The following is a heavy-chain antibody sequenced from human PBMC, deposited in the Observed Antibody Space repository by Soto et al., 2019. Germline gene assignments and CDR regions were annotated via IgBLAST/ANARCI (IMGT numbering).Heavy chain of an antibody. CDR1: VGSVYY. CDR2: INRSGTT. V-gene: IGHV4-34*01. CDR3: ARGRSYYGSGSLNWFDP. J-gene: IGHJ5*02. Sequence: PSETLSLTCAVYVGSVYYWSWIRHPPVEGLEWIGEINRSGTTNYNPSLKSRVTISVDTSKNQFSLKLISVTAADTAVYYCARGRSYYGSGSLNWFDPWGQGTLVTVSS. D-gene: IGHD3-10*01.